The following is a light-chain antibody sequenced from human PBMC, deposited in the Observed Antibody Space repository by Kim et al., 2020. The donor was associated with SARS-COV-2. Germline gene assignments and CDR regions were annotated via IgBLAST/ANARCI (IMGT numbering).Light chain of an antibody. J-gene: IGLJ3*02. CDR3: QAWDSSTVV. CDR2: QDT. V-gene: IGLV3-1*01. Sequence: LSPGHSASFSCPGDKLGVKFPSGLRQRPGQSPVLVIYQDTKRPSGIPERFSGSNSGNTASLTISEDQAMDEADYYCQAWDSSTVVFGGGTQLTVL. CDR1: KLGVKF.